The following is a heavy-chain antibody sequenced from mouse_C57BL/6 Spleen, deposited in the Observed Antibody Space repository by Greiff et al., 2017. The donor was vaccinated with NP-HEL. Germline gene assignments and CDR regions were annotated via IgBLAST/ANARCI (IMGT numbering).Heavy chain of an antibody. V-gene: IGHV2-3*01. CDR3: ALGSSDWCFDV. D-gene: IGHD1-1*01. CDR1: GFSLTSYG. Sequence: VQLQQSGPGLVAPSQSLSITCTVSGFSLTSYGVSWVRQPPGKGLEWLGVIWGDGSTNYHSALISRLSISKDNSKSQVSLKLNSLQTDDTATYYCALGSSDWCFDVWGTGTTVTVSS. CDR2: IWGDGST. J-gene: IGHJ1*03.